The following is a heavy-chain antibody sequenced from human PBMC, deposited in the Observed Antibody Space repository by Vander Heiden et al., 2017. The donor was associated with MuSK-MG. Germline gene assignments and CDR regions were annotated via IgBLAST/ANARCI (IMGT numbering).Heavy chain of an antibody. CDR3: AKDTTQGLWFGEMGHMHD. J-gene: IGHJ4*02. D-gene: IGHD3-10*01. CDR2: ISWDGGST. CDR1: GFTFDDYA. V-gene: IGHV3-43D*03. Sequence: EVQLVESGGVVVQPGGSLRLSCAASGFTFDDYAMHWVRQAPGKGLEWVSLISWDGGSTYYADSVKGRFTISRDNSKNSLYLQMNSLRAEDTALYYCAKDTTQGLWFGEMGHMHDWGQGTLVTVSS.